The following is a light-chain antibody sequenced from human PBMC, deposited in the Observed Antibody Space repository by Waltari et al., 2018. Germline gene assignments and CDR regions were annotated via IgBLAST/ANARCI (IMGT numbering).Light chain of an antibody. CDR1: SSDVGGYNS. J-gene: IGLJ3*02. CDR3: SSYTISSAWV. Sequence: QSALTQPASVSGSPGQSITISCTGTSSDVGGYNSVSWYQQHPGKAPKLMIYDVSKRPSGVSNRFSGSKSGNAASLTISGLQAEDEADYYCSSYTISSAWVFGGGTKLTV. V-gene: IGLV2-14*01. CDR2: DVS.